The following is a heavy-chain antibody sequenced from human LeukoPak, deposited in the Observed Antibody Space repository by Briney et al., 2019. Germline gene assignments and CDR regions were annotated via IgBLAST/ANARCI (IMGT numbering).Heavy chain of an antibody. CDR3: ARDRYGSYYYDSSGYYLKDY. D-gene: IGHD3-22*01. CDR1: GYTFTSYG. CDR2: ISAYNGNT. V-gene: IGHV1-18*01. J-gene: IGHJ4*02. Sequence: ASVKVSCKASGYTFTSYGISWVRQAPGQGLEWMGWISAYNGNTNYAQKLQGRVTMTTDTSTSTAYMELRSLRSDDTAVYYCARDRYGSYYYDSSGYYLKDYWGQGTLVTVSS.